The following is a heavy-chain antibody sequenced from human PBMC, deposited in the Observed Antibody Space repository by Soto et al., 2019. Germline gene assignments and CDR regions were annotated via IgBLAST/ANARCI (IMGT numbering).Heavy chain of an antibody. CDR3: ARHRRAHSFAFWSGYYGDY. D-gene: IGHD3-3*01. CDR2: IYPGDSDT. V-gene: IGHV5-51*01. CDR1: GYSFTSYW. J-gene: IGHJ4*02. Sequence: EVQLVQSGAEVKKPGESLKISCKGSGYSFTSYWIGWVRQMPGKGLEWMGIIYPGDSDTRYSPSFQGQVTISADKSIRTAYLQGSRLKASDTGMFYRARHRRAHSFAFWSGYYGDYWGQGTLVTVSS.